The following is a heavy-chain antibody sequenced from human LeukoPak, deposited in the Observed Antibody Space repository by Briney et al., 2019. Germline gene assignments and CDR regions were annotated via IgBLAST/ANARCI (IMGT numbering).Heavy chain of an antibody. V-gene: IGHV3-23*01. J-gene: IGHJ3*02. CDR2: ISGSGGST. CDR3: ARASAGYDFWSGYFDAFDI. D-gene: IGHD3-3*01. CDR1: GFTFGSYA. Sequence: PGGSLRLSCAASGFTFGSYAMSWVRQAPGKGLEWVSAISGSGGSTYYADSVKGRFTISRDNSKTTLYLQMNSLRAEDTAVYYCARASAGYDFWSGYFDAFDIWGQGTTVTVSS.